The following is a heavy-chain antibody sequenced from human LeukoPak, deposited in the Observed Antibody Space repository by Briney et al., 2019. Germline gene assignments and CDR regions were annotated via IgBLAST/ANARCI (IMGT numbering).Heavy chain of an antibody. Sequence: GGSLRLSCTPSGFTFSISSMNWVRQAPGKGLEWVSSITSSSSQTFYADSVKGRFTISRDNAKTLLYLQMNNLRADDTAVYYCATEGIVGVTAHFDYWGQGTLVTVSS. CDR2: ITSSSSQT. J-gene: IGHJ4*02. V-gene: IGHV3-21*06. CDR3: ATEGIVGVTAHFDY. D-gene: IGHD1-26*01. CDR1: GFTFSISS.